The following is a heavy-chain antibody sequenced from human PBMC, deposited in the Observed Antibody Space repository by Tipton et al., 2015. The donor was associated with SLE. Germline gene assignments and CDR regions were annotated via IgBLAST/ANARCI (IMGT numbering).Heavy chain of an antibody. D-gene: IGHD3-3*01. Sequence: TLSLTCTVSGDSTSVHYWSWIRQSPGKGLEWIGNIWHTGNIYYNPSLKSRVTLSVDTSKNQFSLKLSSVTAADTAVYYCARVPLTIFGVIIVYYFDYWGQGTLVTVSS. V-gene: IGHV4-59*11. CDR2: IWHTGNI. J-gene: IGHJ4*02. CDR1: GDSTSVHY. CDR3: ARVPLTIFGVIIVYYFDY.